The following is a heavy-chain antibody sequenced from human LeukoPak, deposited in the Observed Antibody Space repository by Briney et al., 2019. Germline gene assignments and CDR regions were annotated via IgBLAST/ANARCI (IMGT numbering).Heavy chain of an antibody. CDR3: ARGSPLDFDP. CDR2: INHSGST. V-gene: IGHV4-34*01. CDR1: GGSFSGYY. Sequence: PSETLSLTCAVYGGSFSGYYWSWIRQPPGKGLEWIGEINHSGSTNYNPSLKSRVTISVDTSKNQFSLKLSSVTAADTAVYYCARGSPLDFDPWGQGTLVTVSS. J-gene: IGHJ5*02.